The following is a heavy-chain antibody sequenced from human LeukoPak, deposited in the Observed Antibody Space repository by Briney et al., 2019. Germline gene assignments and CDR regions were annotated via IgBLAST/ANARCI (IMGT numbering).Heavy chain of an antibody. V-gene: IGHV1-69*13. J-gene: IGHJ6*03. CDR2: IIPIFGTA. D-gene: IGHD2-8*02. CDR1: GGTFSSYA. Sequence: SVKVSCKASGGTFSSYAISWVRQAPGQGLEWMGGIIPIFGTANYAQKFQGRVTITADESTSTAYMELSSLRSEDTAVCYCARGPLVPAYYYYYYYMDVWGKGTTVTVSS. CDR3: ARGPLVPAYYYYYYYMDV.